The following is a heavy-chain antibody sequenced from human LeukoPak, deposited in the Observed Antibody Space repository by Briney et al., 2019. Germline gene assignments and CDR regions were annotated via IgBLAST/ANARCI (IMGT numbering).Heavy chain of an antibody. D-gene: IGHD3-3*01. Sequence: ASVKVSRKASGYTFTSYYMHWVRQAPGQGLEWMGIINPSGGSTSYAQKCQRRVTMTRDTSTSTVYMELSSLRSEDTAVYYCASYYYDFWSGYFDPWGQGTLVTVSS. V-gene: IGHV1-46*01. CDR1: GYTFTSYY. J-gene: IGHJ5*02. CDR3: ASYYYDFWSGYFDP. CDR2: INPSGGST.